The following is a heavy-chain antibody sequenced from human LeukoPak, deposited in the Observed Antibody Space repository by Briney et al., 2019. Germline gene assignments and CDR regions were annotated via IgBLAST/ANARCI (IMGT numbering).Heavy chain of an antibody. CDR3: AKDRASYYPYYYYYGMDV. CDR2: ISYDGSNK. V-gene: IGHV3-30*18. CDR1: GFTFSSYG. Sequence: GGSLRLSCAASGFTFSSYGMHWVRQAPGKGLEWVAVISYDGSNKYYADSEKGRFTISRDNSKNTLYLQMNSLRAEDTAVYYCAKDRASYYPYYYYYGMDVWGQGTTVTVSS. D-gene: IGHD1-26*01. J-gene: IGHJ6*02.